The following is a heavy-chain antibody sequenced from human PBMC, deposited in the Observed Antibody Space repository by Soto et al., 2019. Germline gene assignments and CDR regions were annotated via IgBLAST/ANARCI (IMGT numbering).Heavy chain of an antibody. CDR1: GGSISSSSYY. CDR3: ARHVKFPLRFIPGSLFDY. D-gene: IGHD3-3*01. V-gene: IGHV4-39*01. J-gene: IGHJ4*02. CDR2: IYYSGST. Sequence: PSETLSLTCTVSGGSISSSSYYWGWIRQPPGKGLEWIGSIYYSGSTYYNPSLKSRVTISVDTSKNQFSLKLSSVTAADTAVYYCARHVKFPLRFIPGSLFDYWGQGTLVTVSS.